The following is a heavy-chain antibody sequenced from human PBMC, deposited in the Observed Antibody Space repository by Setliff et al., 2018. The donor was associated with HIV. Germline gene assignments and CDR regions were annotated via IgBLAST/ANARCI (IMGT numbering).Heavy chain of an antibody. CDR1: GGSFSTYA. J-gene: IGHJ4*02. D-gene: IGHD3-10*01. Sequence: SVKVSCKSSGGSFSTYAINWVRQAPGQGLEWMGNIIPLFETPDAAPRFRGRVTITADKSTSTAYMELSSLAYDDTAVYCCVRGGVRGTEYVYLDFWGQGTLVTVSS. CDR2: IIPLFETP. V-gene: IGHV1-69*06. CDR3: VRGGVRGTEYVYLDF.